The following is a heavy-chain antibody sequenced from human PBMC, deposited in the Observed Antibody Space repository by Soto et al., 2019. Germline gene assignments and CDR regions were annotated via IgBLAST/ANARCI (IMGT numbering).Heavy chain of an antibody. CDR1: GFTFTPYG. CDR2: ISYDGSNK. CDR3: AKGARVVAASPTDY. V-gene: IGHV3-30*18. D-gene: IGHD2-15*01. J-gene: IGHJ4*02. Sequence: QVQLVESGGGVVQPGRSLRLSCAASGFTFTPYGMHWVRQAPGKGLEWVAAISYDGSNKYYADSVKGRFTISRDNSKNTLYLQMNSLRAEDTALYYCAKGARVVAASPTDYWGQGTLVTVSS.